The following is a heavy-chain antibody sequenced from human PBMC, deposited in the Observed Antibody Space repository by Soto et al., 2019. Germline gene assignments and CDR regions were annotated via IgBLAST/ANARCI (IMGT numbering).Heavy chain of an antibody. J-gene: IGHJ6*02. CDR2: ISAYNGNT. D-gene: IGHD2-8*01. V-gene: IGHV1-18*01. CDR3: ARDRALGYCTNGVCYDYYYYGMDV. CDR1: GYTFTSYG. Sequence: ASVKVSCKXSGYTFTSYGISWVRQAPGQGLEWMGWISAYNGNTNYAQKLQGRVTMTTDTSTSTAYMELRSLRSDDTAVYYCARDRALGYCTNGVCYDYYYYGMDVWGQGTTVTVSS.